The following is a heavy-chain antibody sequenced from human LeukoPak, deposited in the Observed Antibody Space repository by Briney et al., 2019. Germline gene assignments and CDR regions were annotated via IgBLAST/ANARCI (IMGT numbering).Heavy chain of an antibody. D-gene: IGHD3-22*01. V-gene: IGHV1-2*02. CDR1: GYTFTGYY. J-gene: IGHJ3*01. Sequence: ASVKVSCKASGYTFTGYYMHWVRQAPGQGLEWMGWINPNSGGTNYAQKFQGRVTMTRDTSISTAYMELSRLRSDDTAVYYCATDLSSSGFGPSWGQGTMVTVSS. CDR2: INPNSGGT. CDR3: ATDLSSSGFGPS.